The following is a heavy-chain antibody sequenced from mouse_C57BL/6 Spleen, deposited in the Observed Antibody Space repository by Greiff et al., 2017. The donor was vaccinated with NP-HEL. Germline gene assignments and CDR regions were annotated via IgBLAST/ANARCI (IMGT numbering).Heavy chain of an antibody. CDR2: IDPENGDT. Sequence: EVQLQQSGAELVRPGASVKLSCTASGFNIKDDYMHWVKQRPEPGLEWIGWIDPENGDTEYASKFQGKATITADTSANTAYLQLRSLTSEDTAVYQWTVYDEDDPFAYWGQGTLVTVAA. CDR3: TVYDEDDPFAY. J-gene: IGHJ3*01. D-gene: IGHD2-4*01. CDR1: GFNIKDDY. V-gene: IGHV14-4*01.